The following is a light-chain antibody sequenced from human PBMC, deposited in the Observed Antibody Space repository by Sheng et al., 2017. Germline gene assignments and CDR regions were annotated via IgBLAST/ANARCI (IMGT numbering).Light chain of an antibody. CDR3: SSYTGSSTL. Sequence: QSALTQPASVSGSPGQSITISCTGTSSDVGGYNYVSWYQQHPGKDPKLMIYDVSYRPSGISNRFSGSKSGNTASLTISGLQAEDEADYYCSSYTGSSTLFGGGTKLTVL. J-gene: IGLJ2*01. CDR1: SSDVGGYNY. CDR2: DVS. V-gene: IGLV2-14*03.